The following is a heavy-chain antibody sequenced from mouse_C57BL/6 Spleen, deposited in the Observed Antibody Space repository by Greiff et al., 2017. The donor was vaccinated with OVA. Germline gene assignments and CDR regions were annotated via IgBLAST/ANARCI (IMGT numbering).Heavy chain of an antibody. J-gene: IGHJ4*01. V-gene: IGHV1-52*01. CDR3: ASRADYYAMDY. CDR2: IDPSDSDT. D-gene: IGHD3-1*01. CDR1: GYTFTSYW. Sequence: QVQLQQPGAELVRPGSSVKLSCKASGYTFTSYWMHWVKQRPIQGLEWIGNIDPSDSDTHYNQKFKDKATLTVDKSSSTAYMQLSSLTSEDSAVYYCASRADYYAMDYWGQGTSVTVSS.